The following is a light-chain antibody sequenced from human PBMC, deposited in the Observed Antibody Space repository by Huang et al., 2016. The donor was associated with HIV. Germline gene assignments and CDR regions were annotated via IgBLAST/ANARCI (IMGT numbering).Light chain of an antibody. CDR1: QGISHS. Sequence: DIQVTQSPSSLSASVGDRVTITCRASQGISHSLAWYQQRPGEAPKLLLYAASRLESGVPSSFSGNGSGTDYTLTISTLQPEDFATYYCQQYYSTPTFGQGTKVAVK. V-gene: IGKV1-NL1*01. J-gene: IGKJ1*01. CDR3: QQYYSTPT. CDR2: AAS.